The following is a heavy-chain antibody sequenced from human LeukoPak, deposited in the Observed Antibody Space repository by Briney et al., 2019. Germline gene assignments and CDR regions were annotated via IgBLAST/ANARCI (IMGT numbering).Heavy chain of an antibody. J-gene: IGHJ3*02. CDR2: IYYSGST. V-gene: IGHV4-31*03. CDR3: ASVERYFDWLYGAFDI. D-gene: IGHD3-9*01. Sequence: SETLSLTCTVSGGSISSGGYYWSWIRQHPGKGLEWIGYIYYSGSTYYNPSLKSRVTISVDTSKNQFSLKLSSVAAADTAVYYCASVERYFDWLYGAFDIWGQGTMVTVSS. CDR1: GGSISSGGYY.